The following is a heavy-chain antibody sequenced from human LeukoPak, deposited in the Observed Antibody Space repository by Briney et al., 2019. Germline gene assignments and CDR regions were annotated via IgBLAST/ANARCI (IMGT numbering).Heavy chain of an antibody. CDR2: INHSGST. D-gene: IGHD3-9*01. V-gene: IGHV4-34*01. CDR3: ARVLRYFRRYYYYGMDV. Sequence: SETLSLICAVYGGSFSGYYWSWIRQPPGKGLEWIGEINHSGSTNYNPSLKSRGTISVDTSKNQSSLKLRSVTAADTAVYYWARVLRYFRRYYYYGMDVWGQGTTVTVSS. CDR1: GGSFSGYY. J-gene: IGHJ6*02.